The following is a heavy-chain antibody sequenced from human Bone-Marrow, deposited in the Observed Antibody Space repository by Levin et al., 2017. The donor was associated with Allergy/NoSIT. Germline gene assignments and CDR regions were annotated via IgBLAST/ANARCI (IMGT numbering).Heavy chain of an antibody. CDR2: IFPTSGTV. D-gene: IGHD3-16*01. J-gene: IGHJ6*02. Sequence: GGSLRLSCEASGFTFRTYSLNWVRQAPGKGLEWVAYIFPTSGTVKYADSVRGRFTLSRDNYKNSLYLQMNNLRDEDTAVYYCARDKGSNSYYVFRYGRDVWGQGTTVIVSS. V-gene: IGHV3-48*02. CDR3: ARDKGSNSYYVFRYGRDV. CDR1: GFTFRTYS.